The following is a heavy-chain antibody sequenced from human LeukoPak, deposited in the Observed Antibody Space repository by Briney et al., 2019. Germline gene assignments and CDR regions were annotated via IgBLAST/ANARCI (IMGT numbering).Heavy chain of an antibody. CDR3: ARVLGCSSTSCSPGWFDP. D-gene: IGHD2-2*01. CDR1: GFTVSSNY. CDR2: IYSGGST. V-gene: IGHV3-53*01. J-gene: IGHJ5*02. Sequence: PGGSLRLSCAASGFTVSSNYMSWLRQAPGKGLEWVSVIYSGGSTYYADSVKGRFTISRDNSKNTLYLQMNSLRAEDTAVYYCARVLGCSSTSCSPGWFDPWGQGTLVTVSS.